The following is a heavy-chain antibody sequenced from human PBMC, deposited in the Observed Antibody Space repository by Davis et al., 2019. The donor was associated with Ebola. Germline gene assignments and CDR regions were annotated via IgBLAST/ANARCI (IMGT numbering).Heavy chain of an antibody. J-gene: IGHJ4*02. CDR3: ARTSNRDGYNSIDY. D-gene: IGHD5-24*01. CDR1: GFTFSSYA. V-gene: IGHV3-23*01. Sequence: GESLKISCAASGFTFSSYAMSWVRQAPGKGLEWVSAISGSGGSTYYADSVKGRFTISRDNSKNTLYLQMNSLRAEDTAVYYCARTSNRDGYNSIDYWGQGTLVTVSS. CDR2: ISGSGGST.